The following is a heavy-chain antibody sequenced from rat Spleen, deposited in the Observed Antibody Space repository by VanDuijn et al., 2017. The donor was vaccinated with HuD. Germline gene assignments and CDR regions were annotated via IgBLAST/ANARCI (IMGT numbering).Heavy chain of an antibody. V-gene: IGHV5-31*01. Sequence: EVQLVESGGGLVQPGRSLKLSCVASGFIFKDYWMTWIRQAPGKGLEWVASITNGGGRLYYSDSVKGRFNISRENAKSTLYLQMNSLRSEDTALYYCATSYYGYKRFAYWGQGTLVTVSS. CDR2: ITNGGGRL. J-gene: IGHJ3*01. CDR1: GFIFKDYW. CDR3: ATSYYGYKRFAY. D-gene: IGHD1-9*01.